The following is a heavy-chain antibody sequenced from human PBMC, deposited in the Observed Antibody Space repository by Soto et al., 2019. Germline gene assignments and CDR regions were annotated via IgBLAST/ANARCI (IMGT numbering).Heavy chain of an antibody. CDR3: AKLGYAYDSPGYFDY. D-gene: IGHD3-3*01. CDR2: FDPEDGET. Sequence: ASVKVSCKVSGYTLTELSMHWVRQAPGKGLEWMGGFDPEDGETIYAQKFQGRVTMTEDTSTDTAYMELSSLRSEDTAVYYCAKLGYAYDSPGYFDYWGQGTLVTVSS. J-gene: IGHJ4*02. V-gene: IGHV1-24*01. CDR1: GYTLTELS.